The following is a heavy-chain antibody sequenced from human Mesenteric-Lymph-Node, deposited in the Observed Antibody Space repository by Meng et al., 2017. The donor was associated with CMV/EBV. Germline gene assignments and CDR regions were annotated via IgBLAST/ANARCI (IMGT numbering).Heavy chain of an antibody. D-gene: IGHD5-18*01. CDR3: GKDLQPGGLDI. J-gene: IGHJ6*02. V-gene: IGHV3-53*05. CDR2: LYDGGNT. CDR1: GFSVSDNY. Sequence: GGSLRLSCAASGFSVSDNYINWVRQAPGKGLEWVSVLYDGGNTYYSDSVKGRFTVSRDTAQNSLYLQMNSLRPDDTALYYCGKDLQPGGLDIWGQGTTVTVSS.